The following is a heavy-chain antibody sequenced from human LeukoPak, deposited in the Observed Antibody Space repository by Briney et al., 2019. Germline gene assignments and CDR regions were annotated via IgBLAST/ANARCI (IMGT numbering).Heavy chain of an antibody. V-gene: IGHV4-59*08. CDR3: ARLRYSGYETYNWFDP. Sequence: SETLSLTCTVSGGSISSYYWSWIRQPPGKGLEWIGYIYYSGSTNYNPSLKSRVTISVDTSKNQFSLKLSSVTAADTAVYYCARLRYSGYETYNWFDPWGQGTLVTVSS. J-gene: IGHJ5*02. D-gene: IGHD5-12*01. CDR1: GGSISSYY. CDR2: IYYSGST.